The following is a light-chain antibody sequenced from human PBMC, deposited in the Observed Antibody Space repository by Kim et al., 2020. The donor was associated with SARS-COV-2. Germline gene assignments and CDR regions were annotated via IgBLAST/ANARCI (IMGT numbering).Light chain of an antibody. V-gene: IGLV1-44*01. CDR2: SNN. Sequence: QRVTISCSGSRSNIGSNTVNWYQQLPGTDPKLLIYSNNQRPSGVPDRFSGSKSGSSAALAISGLQSEDEADYYCAAWDDSLNGLWVFGGGTQLTVL. CDR1: RSNIGSNT. CDR3: AAWDDSLNGLWV. J-gene: IGLJ3*02.